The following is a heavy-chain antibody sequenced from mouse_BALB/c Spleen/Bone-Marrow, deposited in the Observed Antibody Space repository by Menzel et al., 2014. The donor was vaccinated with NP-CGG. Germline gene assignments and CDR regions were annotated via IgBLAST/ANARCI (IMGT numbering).Heavy chain of an antibody. CDR3: ARDGYGKRNYFDY. Sequence: VQLQQSGPELVKPGASVKISCKASGYAFSSSWMNWVKRRPGQGLEWIGRIYPGDGDTNYNGKFKGKATLTADKSSSTACMQLSNLTSVDSAVYFCARDGYGKRNYFDYWGQGTTLTVSS. CDR1: GYAFSSSW. CDR2: IYPGDGDT. V-gene: IGHV1-82*01. J-gene: IGHJ2*01. D-gene: IGHD2-1*01.